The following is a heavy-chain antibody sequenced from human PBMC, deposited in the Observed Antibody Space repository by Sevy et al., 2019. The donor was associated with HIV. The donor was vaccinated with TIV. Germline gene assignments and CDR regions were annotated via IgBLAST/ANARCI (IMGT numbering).Heavy chain of an antibody. V-gene: IGHV3-30*04. D-gene: IGHD2-15*01. CDR2: ISYDGGKT. Sequence: GGSLRLSCAASGFTFRRYAMHWVRQAPGQGLESVAVISYDGGKTYHADSVKGRFTISRDNSENTLYLHMNSLRAEDTAVDYCTRDGGGDYFDYWGLGTLVTVSS. CDR3: TRDGGGDYFDY. CDR1: GFTFRRYA. J-gene: IGHJ4*02.